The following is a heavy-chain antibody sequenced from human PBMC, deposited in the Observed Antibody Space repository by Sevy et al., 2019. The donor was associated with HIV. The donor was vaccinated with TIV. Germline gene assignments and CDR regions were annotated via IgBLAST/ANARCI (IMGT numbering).Heavy chain of an antibody. Sequence: ASVKVSCKASGYTFTVYYMHWVRQAPGQGLEWMGRINPNSGGTNYAQKFQGRVTMTRDTSISTAYMELSRLRSDDTAVYYCARLLRGMATITGAFDIWGQGTMVTVSS. J-gene: IGHJ3*02. V-gene: IGHV1-2*06. CDR2: INPNSGGT. CDR3: ARLLRGMATITGAFDI. D-gene: IGHD5-12*01. CDR1: GYTFTVYY.